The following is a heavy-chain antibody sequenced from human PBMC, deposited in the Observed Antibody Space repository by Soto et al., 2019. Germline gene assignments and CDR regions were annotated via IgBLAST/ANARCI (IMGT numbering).Heavy chain of an antibody. Sequence: ASVKVSCKASGYTFTGYYMHWVRQAPGQGLEWMGWINPNSGGTNYAQKFQGWVTMTRDTSISTAYMELSRLRSDDTAVYYCARGLGGDDYYYYGMDVWGQGTTVTSP. J-gene: IGHJ6*02. CDR1: GYTFTGYY. V-gene: IGHV1-2*04. D-gene: IGHD2-21*02. CDR3: ARGLGGDDYYYYGMDV. CDR2: INPNSGGT.